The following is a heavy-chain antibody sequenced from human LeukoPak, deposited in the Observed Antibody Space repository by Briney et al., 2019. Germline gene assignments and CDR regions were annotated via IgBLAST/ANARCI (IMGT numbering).Heavy chain of an antibody. CDR2: IRYDGSYK. Sequence: GGSLRLSCAASGFIFSSYWMTWVRQAPGKGLEWVALIRYDGSYKYFADSVKGRFTISRDDSENTLYLQMNSLRAEDTAVYYCAKDKCSGTRCSRFDVWGQGTLVTVTS. CDR1: GFIFSSYW. V-gene: IGHV3-30*02. CDR3: AKDKCSGTRCSRFDV. J-gene: IGHJ4*02. D-gene: IGHD2-2*01.